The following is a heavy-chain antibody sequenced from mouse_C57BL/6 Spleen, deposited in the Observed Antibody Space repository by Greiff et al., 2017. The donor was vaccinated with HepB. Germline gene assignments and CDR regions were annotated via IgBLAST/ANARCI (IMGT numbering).Heavy chain of an antibody. V-gene: IGHV1-26*01. CDR3: ARGFAY. CDR1: GYTFTDYY. Sequence: EVQLQQSGPELVKLGASVKISCKASGYTFTDYYMNWVKQSHGKSLEWIGDINPNNGGTSYNQKFKGKATLTVDKSSSTAYMELRSLTSEDSAVYYCARGFAYWGQGTLVTVSA. CDR2: INPNNGGT. J-gene: IGHJ3*01.